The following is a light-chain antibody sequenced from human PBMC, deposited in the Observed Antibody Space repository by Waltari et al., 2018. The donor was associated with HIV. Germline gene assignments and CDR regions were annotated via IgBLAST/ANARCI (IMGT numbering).Light chain of an antibody. CDR3: SAWDSSLSAVV. CDR2: SNN. V-gene: IGLV10-54*04. J-gene: IGLJ2*01. Sequence: QAGLTQPPSVSKGLRQTATLTCTGNSNNVGNQGAAWLQQHQGHPPKLLSYSNNNRPSGISETFSASRSGNTASLTITGLQPEDEADYYCSAWDSSLSAVVFGGGTKLTVL. CDR1: SNNVGNQG.